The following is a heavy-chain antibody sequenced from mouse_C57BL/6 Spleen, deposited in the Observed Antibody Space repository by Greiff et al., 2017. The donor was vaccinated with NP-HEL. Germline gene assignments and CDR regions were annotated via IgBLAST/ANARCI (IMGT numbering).Heavy chain of an antibody. CDR1: GYTFTSYW. D-gene: IGHD1-1*01. V-gene: IGHV1-55*01. CDR2: IYPGSGST. Sequence: QVQLKQSGAELVKPGASVKMSCKASGYTFTSYWITWVKQRPGQGLEWIGDIYPGSGSTNYNEKFKSKATLTVDTSSSTAYMQLSSLTSEDSAVYYCARQGRGRYYFDYWGQGTTLTVSS. CDR3: ARQGRGRYYFDY. J-gene: IGHJ2*01.